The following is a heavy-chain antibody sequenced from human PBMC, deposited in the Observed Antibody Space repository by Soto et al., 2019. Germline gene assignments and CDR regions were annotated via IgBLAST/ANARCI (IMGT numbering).Heavy chain of an antibody. J-gene: IGHJ5*02. V-gene: IGHV1-69*02. Sequence: GASVKVSCKASGGTFSSYTISWVRQAPGQGLEWMGRIIPILGIANYAQKFQGRVTITRDTSASTAYMELSSLRSEDTAVYYCARGGLLWFGESINWFDPWGQGTLVTVSS. D-gene: IGHD3-10*01. CDR1: GGTFSSYT. CDR2: IIPILGIA. CDR3: ARGGLLWFGESINWFDP.